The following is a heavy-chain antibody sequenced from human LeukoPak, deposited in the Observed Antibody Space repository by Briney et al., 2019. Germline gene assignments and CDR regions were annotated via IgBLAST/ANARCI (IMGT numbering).Heavy chain of an antibody. D-gene: IGHD5-18*01. CDR2: IQSDGSKQ. V-gene: IGHV3-33*01. CDR3: ARDVDTSSHSSQLDP. CDR1: GFTFSTFG. J-gene: IGHJ5*02. Sequence: GGSLRPSCAPAGFTFSTFGIHWVRQTPGKGLEWAAAIQSDGSKQYYGDSVKGRFTISRDSSKNTVYLQMNSLRDEDTAVYYCARDVDTSSHSSQLDPWGQGTLVTVSS.